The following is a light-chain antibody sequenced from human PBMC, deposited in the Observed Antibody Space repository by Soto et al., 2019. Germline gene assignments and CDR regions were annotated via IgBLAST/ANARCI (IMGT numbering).Light chain of an antibody. Sequence: DIQMTQSPSSLSASVGDRVTITCGARQGISNYLAWYQQKPGKVPKLLIYAASTLQSGVPSRFSGSGSGTDFTLTISSLQPEDVATYYCQKYNSAPRTFGQGTKVDI. J-gene: IGKJ1*01. CDR2: AAS. CDR1: QGISNY. CDR3: QKYNSAPRT. V-gene: IGKV1-27*01.